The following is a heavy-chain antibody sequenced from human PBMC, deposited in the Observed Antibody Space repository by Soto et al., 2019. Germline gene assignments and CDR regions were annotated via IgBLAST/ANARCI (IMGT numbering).Heavy chain of an antibody. CDR2: IYYSGST. V-gene: IGHV4-31*03. J-gene: IGHJ5*02. CDR3: ARASIVVGLVGFDP. Sequence: QVQLQESGPGLVKPSQTLSLTCTVSGCSISSGGYYWSWIRQHPVKGLEWIGYIYYSGSTYYNPSLKSRVTISVDTSKNQFSLKLSSVTAADTAVYYCARASIVVGLVGFDPWGQGTLVTVSS. CDR1: GCSISSGGYY. D-gene: IGHD2-15*01.